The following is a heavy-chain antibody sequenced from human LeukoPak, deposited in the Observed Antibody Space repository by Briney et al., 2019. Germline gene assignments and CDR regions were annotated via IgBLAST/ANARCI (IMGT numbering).Heavy chain of an antibody. CDR1: GFAFSTNW. J-gene: IGHJ1*01. V-gene: IGHV3-7*01. CDR2: IGQGGSHV. Sequence: GGSLRLSCVASGFAFSTNWMNWVRQAPGEGLEWVANIGQGGSHVNYADSVKGRFSIPRDNARNSLFLQLNNLRAEDTAVYYCASSYLKHWGQGTLVTVSS. CDR3: ASSYLKH.